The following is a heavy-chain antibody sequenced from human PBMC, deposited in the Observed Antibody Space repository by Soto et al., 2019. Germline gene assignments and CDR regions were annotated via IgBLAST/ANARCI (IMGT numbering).Heavy chain of an antibody. CDR3: ARASYDLLTGIPSLSYFDY. V-gene: IGHV1-3*01. CDR2: INAGNGNT. D-gene: IGHD3-9*01. J-gene: IGHJ4*02. Sequence: QVYLVQSGAEVREPGASVKVSCKPSGYTFTTYAMHWVRQAPGQRLEWMGWINAGNGNTKYSHKFQGRVTISRDTAASTVYVELSSLISEDTAVYFCARASYDLLTGIPSLSYFDYWGQGTLVTVSS. CDR1: GYTFTTYA.